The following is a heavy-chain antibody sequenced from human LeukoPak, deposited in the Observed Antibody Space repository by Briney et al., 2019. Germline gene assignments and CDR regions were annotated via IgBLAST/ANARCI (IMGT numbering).Heavy chain of an antibody. CDR1: GYTFTGYG. J-gene: IGHJ4*02. D-gene: IGHD1-26*01. V-gene: IGHV1-18*01. Sequence: SVSVSGKASGYTFTGYGISWVRQAPGQGLEWMGWISAYNGNTNYAQKLQGRVTMTTDTSTSTAYMELRSLRSDDTAVYYCARAESSGSDYWGQGTLLPLSS. CDR3: ARAESSGSDY. CDR2: ISAYNGNT.